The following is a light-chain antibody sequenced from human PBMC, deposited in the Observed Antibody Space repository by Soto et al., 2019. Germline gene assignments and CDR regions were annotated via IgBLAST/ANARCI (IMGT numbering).Light chain of an antibody. J-gene: IGKJ1*01. CDR3: LHTFSFPRT. CDR1: QGIGDR. V-gene: IGKV1-12*01. Sequence: DIQMTQSPSSVSASVGDRVTITCRASQGIGDRLAWYQQWPGKVPQLVVYFASTLPSGVPSRFSASGSGAEFILTISPLQAEDFATYYCLHTFSFPRTFGQGTKVDIK. CDR2: FAS.